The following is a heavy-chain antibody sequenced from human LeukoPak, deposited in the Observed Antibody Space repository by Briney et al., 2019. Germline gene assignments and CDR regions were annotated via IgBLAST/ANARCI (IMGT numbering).Heavy chain of an antibody. Sequence: ASVKVSCKASGYTFTGYYMHWVRQAPGQGLEWMGWINPNSGGTNYAQKFQGRVTMTRDTSISTAYMELSRLRSDDTAVYYCARTDSAAGPYYYYYDGMDVWGQGTTVTVSS. CDR1: GYTFTGYY. J-gene: IGHJ6*02. D-gene: IGHD6-13*01. CDR2: INPNSGGT. CDR3: ARTDSAAGPYYYYYDGMDV. V-gene: IGHV1-2*02.